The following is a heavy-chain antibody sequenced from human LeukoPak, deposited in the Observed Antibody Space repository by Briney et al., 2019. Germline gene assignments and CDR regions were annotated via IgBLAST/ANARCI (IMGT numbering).Heavy chain of an antibody. Sequence: SVKVSCKASGGTFSSYAISWVRHAPGQGLEWMGGIIPIFGTANYAQKFQGRVTITADESTSTAYMQLSSLRSEDTAVYYCARSGSRYSYYYYYMDVWGKGTTVTVSS. V-gene: IGHV1-69*13. CDR3: ARSGSRYSYYYYYMDV. J-gene: IGHJ6*03. CDR1: GGTFSSYA. CDR2: IIPIFGTA. D-gene: IGHD1-1*01.